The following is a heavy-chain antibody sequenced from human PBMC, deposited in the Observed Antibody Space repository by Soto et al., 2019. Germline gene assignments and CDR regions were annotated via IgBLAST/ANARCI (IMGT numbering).Heavy chain of an antibody. CDR2: IYHSGST. J-gene: IGHJ4*02. Sequence: SETLSLTCAVSGGSISSGGYSWSWIRQPPGKGLEWIGYIYHSGSTNYNPSLRSRVTISLDTSKNQFSLKLSSVTAADTAVYYCARHVPDYSETSGYWPPLFDYWGQGTLVTVSS. CDR3: ARHVPDYSETSGYWPPLFDY. D-gene: IGHD3-22*01. CDR1: GGSISSGGYS. V-gene: IGHV4-30-2*01.